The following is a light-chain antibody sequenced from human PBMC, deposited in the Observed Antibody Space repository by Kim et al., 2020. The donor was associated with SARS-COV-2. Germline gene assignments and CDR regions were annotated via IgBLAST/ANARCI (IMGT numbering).Light chain of an antibody. CDR2: DAT. CDR3: QQRSNWPPYT. CDR1: QSVSSY. J-gene: IGKJ2*01. V-gene: IGKV3-11*01. Sequence: FSPRESPTHPCRPRQSVSSYFAWYQQNPGQAPRLLIYDATNRATGIPARFSGSGSGTDFTLTISSLEPEDFAVYYCQQRSNWPPYTFGQGTKLEI.